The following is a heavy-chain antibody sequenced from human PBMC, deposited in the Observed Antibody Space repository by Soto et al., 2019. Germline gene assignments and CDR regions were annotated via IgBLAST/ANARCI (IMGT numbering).Heavy chain of an antibody. CDR2: ISGSGGST. J-gene: IGHJ4*02. V-gene: IGHV3-23*01. Sequence: GGSLRLSCAASGFTFSSYAMSWVRQAPGKGLEWVSAISGSGGSTYYADSVKGRFTISRDNSKNTLYLQMNSLRAEDTAVYYCAKDSRAVRARSSDYWGQGTLVTVSS. CDR1: GFTFSSYA. CDR3: AKDSRAVRARSSDY. D-gene: IGHD3-10*01.